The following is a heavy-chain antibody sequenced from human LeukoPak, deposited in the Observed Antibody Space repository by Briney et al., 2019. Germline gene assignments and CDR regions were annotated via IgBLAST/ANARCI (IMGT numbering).Heavy chain of an antibody. CDR2: IYPGDSDT. CDR3: ARRGNWNSKGSPSYYMDV. CDR1: GYSFTSYW. D-gene: IGHD1-7*01. Sequence: SGESLKISCKGSGYSFTSYWIGWVRQMPGKGLEWMGIIYPGDSDTRYSPSFQGQVTISADKSISTAYLQWSSLKASDTAMYYCARRGNWNSKGSPSYYMDVWGKGTTVTVSS. J-gene: IGHJ6*03. V-gene: IGHV5-51*01.